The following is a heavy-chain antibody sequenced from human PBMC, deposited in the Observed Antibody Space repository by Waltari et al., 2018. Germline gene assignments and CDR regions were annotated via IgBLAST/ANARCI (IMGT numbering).Heavy chain of an antibody. D-gene: IGHD3-10*01. V-gene: IGHV3-23*01. J-gene: IGHJ4*02. CDR1: GFPFRSSA. Sequence: EVQLLESGGGLVQPGGSLRLACAASGFPFRSSAMTWVRQAPGKGLDWVSVISSRDETTYYADSVKGRFTISRDNSKNTLYLQMHSLRVEDTAIYYCAKAGFILLRGAPIDSWGLGTLVTVSS. CDR2: ISSRDETT. CDR3: AKAGFILLRGAPIDS.